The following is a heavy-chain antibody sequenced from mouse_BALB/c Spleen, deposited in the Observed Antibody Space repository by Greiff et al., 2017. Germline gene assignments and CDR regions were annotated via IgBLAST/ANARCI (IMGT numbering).Heavy chain of an antibody. Sequence: QVQLQQPGAELVRPGASVKLSCKASGYTFTSYWINWVKQRPGQGLEWIGNIYPSDSYTNYNQKFKDKATLTVDKSSSTAYMQLSSPTSEDSAVYYCTRNYDGPGWFAYWGQGTLVTVSA. D-gene: IGHD2-3*01. J-gene: IGHJ3*01. CDR2: IYPSDSYT. CDR1: GYTFTSYW. CDR3: TRNYDGPGWFAY. V-gene: IGHV1-69*02.